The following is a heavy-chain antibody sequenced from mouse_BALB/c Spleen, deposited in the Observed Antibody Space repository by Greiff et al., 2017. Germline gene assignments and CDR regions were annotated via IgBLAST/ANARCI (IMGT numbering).Heavy chain of an antibody. CDR3: ARGTYYGYDGYAMDY. CDR1: GYSFTGYY. CDR2: ISCYNGAT. D-gene: IGHD2-9*01. Sequence: LVKTGASVKISCKASGYSFTGYYMHWVKQSHGKSLEWIGYISCYNGATSYNQKFKGKATFTVDRSSSTAYMQFNSLTSEDSAVYYCARGTYYGYDGYAMDYWGQGTSVTVSS. J-gene: IGHJ4*01. V-gene: IGHV1S34*01.